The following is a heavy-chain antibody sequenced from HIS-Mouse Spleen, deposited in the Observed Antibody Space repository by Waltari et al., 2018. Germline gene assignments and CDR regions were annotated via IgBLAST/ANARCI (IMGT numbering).Heavy chain of an antibody. V-gene: IGHV3-74*01. D-gene: IGHD6-19*01. CDR3: ARLSQWLGGRGDAFDI. CDR1: GFTFSSYW. CDR2: INSDGGST. Sequence: EVQLVESGGGLVQPGGSLRLSCAASGFTFSSYWMHWVRQAPGKGLVWVSRINSDGGSTSYANSVKSRFTISRDNAKNTLYLQMNSLRAEDTAVYYCARLSQWLGGRGDAFDIWGQGTMVTVSS. J-gene: IGHJ3*02.